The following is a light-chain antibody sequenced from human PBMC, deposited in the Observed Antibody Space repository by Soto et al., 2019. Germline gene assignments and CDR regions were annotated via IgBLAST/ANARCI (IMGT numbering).Light chain of an antibody. J-gene: IGKJ4*01. V-gene: IGKV3-15*01. CDR2: YAS. CDR3: QQYNNWPLT. Sequence: EIVMTQSPATLSMSPGERATLSCRASQSVNTNLAWYQQKPGQAPRLLIYYASSRATGIPARFSGSGSGTEFTLTISSLQSEDFAVYYCQQYNNWPLTFGGGTKVEIK. CDR1: QSVNTN.